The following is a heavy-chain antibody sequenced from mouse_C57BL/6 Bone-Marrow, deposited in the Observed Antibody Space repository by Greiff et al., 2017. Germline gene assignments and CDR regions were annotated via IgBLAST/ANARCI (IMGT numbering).Heavy chain of an antibody. J-gene: IGHJ4*01. D-gene: IGHD2-2*01. V-gene: IGHV1-82*01. CDR2: IYPGDGDT. CDR1: GYAFSSSW. Sequence: VQLQESGPELVKPGASVKISCKASGYAFSSSWMNWVKQRPGKGLEWIGRIYPGDGDTNYNGKFKGKATLTADTSSSTAYMQLSSLTSEDSAVYCCAYCGNDCAMDYWGQGTSVTVSS. CDR3: AYCGNDCAMDY.